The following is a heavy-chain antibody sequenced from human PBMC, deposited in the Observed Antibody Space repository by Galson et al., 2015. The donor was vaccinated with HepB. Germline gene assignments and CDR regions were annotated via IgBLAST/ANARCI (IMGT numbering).Heavy chain of an antibody. CDR2: IYYSGST. CDR3: ARVGDYTGY. D-gene: IGHD4-11*01. Sequence: TLSLTCAVYGGSFSGYYWSWIRQPPGKGLEWIGYIYYSGSTNYNPSLKSRVTISVDTSKNQFSLKLSSVTAADTAVYYCARVGDYTGYWGQGTLVTVSS. CDR1: GGSFSGYY. J-gene: IGHJ4*02. V-gene: IGHV4-59*01.